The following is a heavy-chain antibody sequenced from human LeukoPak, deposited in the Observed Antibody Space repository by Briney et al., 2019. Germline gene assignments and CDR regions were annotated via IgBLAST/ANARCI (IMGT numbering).Heavy chain of an antibody. V-gene: IGHV3-23*01. CDR1: GFTFSSYA. J-gene: IGHJ4*02. Sequence: PGGSLRLSCAASGFTFSSYAMGWVRQAPGKGLEWVSAISGSGGSTYYADSVKGRFTISRDNSKNTLYLQMNSLRAEDTAVYYCAKVGILTGYYLDYWGQGTLVAVSS. CDR3: AKVGILTGYYLDY. CDR2: ISGSGGST. D-gene: IGHD3-9*01.